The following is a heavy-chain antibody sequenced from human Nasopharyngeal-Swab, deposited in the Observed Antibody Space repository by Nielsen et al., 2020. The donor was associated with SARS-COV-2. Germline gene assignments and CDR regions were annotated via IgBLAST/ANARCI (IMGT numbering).Heavy chain of an antibody. CDR3: ARAVKYSGYAFDY. Sequence: WIRQPPGKGLEWVAVISYDGSNKYYADSVKGRFTISRDNSKNTLYLQMNSLRTEDTAVYYCARAVKYSGYAFDYWGQGTLVTVSS. J-gene: IGHJ4*02. CDR2: ISYDGSNK. V-gene: IGHV3-33*05. D-gene: IGHD5-12*01.